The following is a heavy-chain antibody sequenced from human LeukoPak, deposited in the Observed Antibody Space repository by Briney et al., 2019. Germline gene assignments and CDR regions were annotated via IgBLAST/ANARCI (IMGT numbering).Heavy chain of an antibody. J-gene: IGHJ4*02. Sequence: GGSLRLSCTASGFSFSSYWMSWLRQAPGKGLEWVASIKQDGSEKFYVDSVKGRFTISKDNSKNSLYLQMSSLRAEDTAVYYCAREDLSNYAYWGQGTLVTVSS. CDR3: AREDLSNYAY. D-gene: IGHD4-11*01. CDR1: GFSFSSYW. CDR2: IKQDGSEK. V-gene: IGHV3-7*01.